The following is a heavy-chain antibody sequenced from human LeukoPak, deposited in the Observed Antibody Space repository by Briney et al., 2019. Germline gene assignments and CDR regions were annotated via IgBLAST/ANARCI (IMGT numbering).Heavy chain of an antibody. Sequence: GGSLRLSCAASGFTLSSYRMNWVRQAPGKGLEWVSSISSSSSCIYYADSVKGRFTISRDNAKNSLYLQMNSLRVEDTAVYFCARRASYYGSGNYYDYWGQGTLVTVSS. CDR2: ISSSSSCI. D-gene: IGHD3-10*01. J-gene: IGHJ4*02. V-gene: IGHV3-21*01. CDR3: ARRASYYGSGNYYDY. CDR1: GFTLSSYR.